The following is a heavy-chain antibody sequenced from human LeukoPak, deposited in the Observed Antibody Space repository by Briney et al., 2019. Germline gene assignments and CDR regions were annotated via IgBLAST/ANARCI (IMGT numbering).Heavy chain of an antibody. D-gene: IGHD2-2*01. CDR1: GGSFSGYY. CDR2: INHSGST. Sequence: SETLSLTCAVYGGSFSGYYWSWIRQPPGKGLEWIGEINHSGSTNYNPSLKSRVTISVDTSKNQFSLKLSSVTAADTAVYYCARVSYQEGVDYWGQGTLVTVSS. CDR3: ARVSYQEGVDY. J-gene: IGHJ4*02. V-gene: IGHV4-34*01.